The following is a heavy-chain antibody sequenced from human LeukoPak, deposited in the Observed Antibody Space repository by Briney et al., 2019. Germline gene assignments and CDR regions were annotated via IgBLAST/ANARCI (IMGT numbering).Heavy chain of an antibody. CDR2: ISSSSSYI. D-gene: IGHD1-26*01. V-gene: IGHV3-21*01. CDR3: ARMPGGSYPFDI. Sequence: GGSLRLSCAASGFTFSSYSMNWVRQAPGKGLEWVSSISSSSSYIYYADSVKGRFTISRDNAKNSLYLQMNSLRAEDTAVYYCARMPGGSYPFDIWGQGTMVTVSS. CDR1: GFTFSSYS. J-gene: IGHJ3*02.